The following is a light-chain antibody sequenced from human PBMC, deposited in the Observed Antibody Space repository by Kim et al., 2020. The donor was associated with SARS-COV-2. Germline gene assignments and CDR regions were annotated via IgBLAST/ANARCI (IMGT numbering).Light chain of an antibody. V-gene: IGLV3-1*01. CDR1: KLVDKY. CDR2: QDN. CDR3: QAWDSNTVV. Sequence: SYELTQPPSVSVSPGQTASITCSGDKLVDKYVCWHQQKPGQSPVLVIYQDNKRPSGIPVRFSGSNSGNTATLTISGTQAMDEADYYCQAWDSNTVVFGGGPQLTVL. J-gene: IGLJ2*01.